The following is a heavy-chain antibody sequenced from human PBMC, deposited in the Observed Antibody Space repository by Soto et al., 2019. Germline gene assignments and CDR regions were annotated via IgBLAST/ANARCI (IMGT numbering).Heavy chain of an antibody. J-gene: IGHJ4*02. CDR3: ARAYTGFDY. D-gene: IGHD1-1*01. CDR2: IYSGGST. V-gene: IGHV3-66*01. Sequence: PGGSLRLSCGASGFTVSSNHMTWVRQAPGKGLEWVSIIYSGGSTSYADSVKGRFTISRDNSKNTLYLQMNSLRAEDTAVYYCARAYTGFDYWGQGTLVTVSS. CDR1: GFTVSSNH.